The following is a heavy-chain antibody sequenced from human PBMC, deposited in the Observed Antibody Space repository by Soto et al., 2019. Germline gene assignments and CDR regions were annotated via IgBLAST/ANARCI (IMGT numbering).Heavy chain of an antibody. J-gene: IGHJ4*02. CDR1: GGSMRNYF. V-gene: IGHV4-59*01. CDR2: IHYSGTT. D-gene: IGHD6-13*01. CDR3: AAGEASSRNLAPYYLDF. Sequence: PSETLSLTCTVSGGSMRNYFWTWIRQPPGKGLEWIGYIHYSGTTSFFPSYNPSLRSRVTISGDTSKNQFSIKLLSVTTADTAVYFCAAGEASSRNLAPYYLDFWGQGTLVTVSS.